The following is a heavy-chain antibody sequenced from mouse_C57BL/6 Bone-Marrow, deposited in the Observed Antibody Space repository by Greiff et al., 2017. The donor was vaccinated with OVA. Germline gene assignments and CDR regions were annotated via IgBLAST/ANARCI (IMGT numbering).Heavy chain of an antibody. CDR3: ARESYDYDVAWFAY. CDR1: GYTFTSYW. J-gene: IGHJ3*01. V-gene: IGHV1-7*01. Sequence: QVQLQQSGAELAKPGASVKLSCKASGYTFTSYWMHWVKQRPGQGLEWIGYINPSSGYTKYNQKFKDKATLTADKSSSTAYMQLSSLTYEDSAFCYCARESYDYDVAWFAYWGQGTLVTVSA. CDR2: INPSSGYT. D-gene: IGHD2-4*01.